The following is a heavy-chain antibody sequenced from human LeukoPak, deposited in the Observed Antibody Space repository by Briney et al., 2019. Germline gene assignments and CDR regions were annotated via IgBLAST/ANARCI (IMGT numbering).Heavy chain of an antibody. V-gene: IGHV5-51*01. CDR3: VREGVYTYIDY. D-gene: IGHD1-14*01. Sequence: GESLKISCRGSGYNFTRYWIGWVRQMPGKGLEWMGIIFPGDSDIRYSPSFQGQVTISADRSISTAYLQWSSLKASDTAMYYCVREGVYTYIDYWGQGNLVTVSS. CDR2: IFPGDSDI. J-gene: IGHJ4*02. CDR1: GYNFTRYW.